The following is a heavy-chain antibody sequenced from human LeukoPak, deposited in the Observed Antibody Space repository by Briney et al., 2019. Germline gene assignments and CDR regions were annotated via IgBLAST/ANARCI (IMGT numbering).Heavy chain of an antibody. Sequence: GGSLRLSCAASGFTVSSNYMSWVRQAPGKGLEWVSVIYSGGSTYYADSVKGRFTISRDNSKNTLYLQMNSLRAEGTAVYYCARRRGWELNFDYWGQGTLVTVSS. CDR1: GFTVSSNY. D-gene: IGHD1-26*01. CDR2: IYSGGST. CDR3: ARRRGWELNFDY. J-gene: IGHJ4*02. V-gene: IGHV3-53*01.